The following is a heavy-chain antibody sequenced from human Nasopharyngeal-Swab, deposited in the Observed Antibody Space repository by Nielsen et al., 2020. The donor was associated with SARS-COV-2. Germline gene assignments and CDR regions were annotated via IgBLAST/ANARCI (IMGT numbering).Heavy chain of an antibody. CDR1: GDTFSNYW. CDR3: ARQEGFWPEYFQH. CDR2: VYPGDSDT. V-gene: IGHV5-51*01. Sequence: GGSLRLSCKASGDTFSNYWIGWVRQMHGKGLEWMGIVYPGDSDTRYSPSFQGQVTISADKSISTTYLQWSSLKASDTAMYYCARQEGFWPEYFQHWGQGTLVTVSS. J-gene: IGHJ1*01.